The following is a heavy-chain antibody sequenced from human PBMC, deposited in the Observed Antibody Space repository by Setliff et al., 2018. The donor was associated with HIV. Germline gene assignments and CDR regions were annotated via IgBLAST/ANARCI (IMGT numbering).Heavy chain of an antibody. CDR1: GYTFTGHY. CDR3: ARNFGLSPSGKYYYYYGMDI. V-gene: IGHV1-2*02. D-gene: IGHD3-10*01. J-gene: IGHJ6*02. CDR2: VNPNSGDA. Sequence: ASVKVSCKASGYTFTGHYSHWVRQAPGQGLEWLGWVNPNSGDAIYAQNFQGRVTMTRDTSINAAYMELRGLRSDDTAVYYCARNFGLSPSGKYYYYYGMDIWGQGTTVTGSS.